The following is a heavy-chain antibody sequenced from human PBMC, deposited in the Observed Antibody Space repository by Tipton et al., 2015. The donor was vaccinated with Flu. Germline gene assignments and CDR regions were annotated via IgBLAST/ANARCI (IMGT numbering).Heavy chain of an antibody. CDR3: ARGDYYGYWYFDL. D-gene: IGHD3-10*01. J-gene: IGHJ2*01. CDR2: IYTSGTT. CDR1: GASISSGSYY. Sequence: TLSLTCTVSGASISSGSYYWSWIRQPAERGLEWVGRIYTSGTTDYNSSLESRVTVSADTSKNQFSLKLTSVTAADTAVYYCARGDYYGYWYFDLWGRGTLVTVSS. V-gene: IGHV4-61*02.